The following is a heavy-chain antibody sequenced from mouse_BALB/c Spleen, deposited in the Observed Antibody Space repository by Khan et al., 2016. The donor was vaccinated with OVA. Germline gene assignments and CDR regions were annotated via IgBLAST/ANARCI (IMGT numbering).Heavy chain of an antibody. CDR2: IRNKANGYTT. J-gene: IGHJ3*01. D-gene: IGHD2-14*01. CDR3: ARDRGKYYRDAAY. CDR1: GFTFTDYY. V-gene: IGHV7-3*02. Sequence: EVQLVESGGGLVQPGGSLRLSCATSGFTFTDYYMSWVRQPPGKALEWLGFIRNKANGYTTEYSASVKGRFTISRDNSQSILYLQMNTLRAEDSATYYCARDRGKYYRDAAYWGQGTLVTVSA.